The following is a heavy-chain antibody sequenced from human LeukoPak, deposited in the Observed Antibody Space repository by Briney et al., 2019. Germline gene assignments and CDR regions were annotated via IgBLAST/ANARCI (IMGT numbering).Heavy chain of an antibody. CDR3: ARDSRDGYFPNDY. Sequence: GGSLRLSCAASGFTFSSYSMNWVRQAPGKGLEWVSSISSSSSYIYYADSVMGRFTISRDNAKNSLYLQMNSLRAEDTAVYYCARDSRDGYFPNDYWGQGTLVTVSS. V-gene: IGHV3-21*01. J-gene: IGHJ4*02. D-gene: IGHD5-24*01. CDR1: GFTFSSYS. CDR2: ISSSSSYI.